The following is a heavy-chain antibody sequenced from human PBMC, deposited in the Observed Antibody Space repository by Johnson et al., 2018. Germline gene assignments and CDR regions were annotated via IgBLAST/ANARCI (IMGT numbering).Heavy chain of an antibody. J-gene: IGHJ3*02. CDR1: GFTFSSYG. D-gene: IGHD6-19*01. CDR3: ARVSAQWLFGAYDI. Sequence: QVQLVESGGGVVQPGRSLRLACTASGFTFSSYGIHWVRQAPGKGLEWVAVIWYDGINKYYAESVKGRFTISRDNSKNTLYLQMSNLRAEDTAGYYCARVSAQWLFGAYDIWGQGKMVTVSS. V-gene: IGHV3-33*01. CDR2: IWYDGINK.